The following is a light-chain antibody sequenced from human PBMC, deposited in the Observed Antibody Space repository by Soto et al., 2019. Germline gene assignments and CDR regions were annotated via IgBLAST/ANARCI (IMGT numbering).Light chain of an antibody. J-gene: IGKJ4*01. CDR3: QQHDGTPLT. CDR1: QIVLSTYKNY. V-gene: IGKV4-1*01. CDR2: CAY. Sequence: DIVMTQSPDSLAVSLGERATINCKSSQIVLSTYKNYLAGYQQKPGQPPNLLISCAYTRQSGVPDRISGSGSGTDFTLIISSLQAEDVAVYYCQQHDGTPLTCGVGTKFEIK.